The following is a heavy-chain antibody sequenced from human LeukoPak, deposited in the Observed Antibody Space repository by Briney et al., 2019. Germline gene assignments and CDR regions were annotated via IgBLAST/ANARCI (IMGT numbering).Heavy chain of an antibody. D-gene: IGHD1-20*01. V-gene: IGHV4-39*07. Sequence: SETLSLTCTVSGGSISSSSYYWGWIRQPPGKGLEWIGSIYYSGSTYYNPPLKSRVTISVDTSKNQFSLNLSSVTAADTAVYCCARDQYNWNDIDYWGQGTLVTV. J-gene: IGHJ4*02. CDR1: GGSISSSSYY. CDR2: IYYSGST. CDR3: ARDQYNWNDIDY.